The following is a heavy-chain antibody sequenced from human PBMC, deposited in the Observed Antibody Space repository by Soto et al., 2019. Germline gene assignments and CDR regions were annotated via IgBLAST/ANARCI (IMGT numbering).Heavy chain of an antibody. Sequence: EVQLVESGGGLVQPGRSLRLSCTASGFTFGDHGLSWVRQAPGRGLEWVGFIRSKRYGGTTEFAASVKGRFSISRDDSNTIAYLQMNSLKSEDTAVYYCGRGPRHCSGGSCYSIDYWGRGTLVTVSS. CDR2: IRSKRYGGTT. CDR1: GFTFGDHG. J-gene: IGHJ4*02. V-gene: IGHV3-49*04. D-gene: IGHD2-15*01. CDR3: GRGPRHCSGGSCYSIDY.